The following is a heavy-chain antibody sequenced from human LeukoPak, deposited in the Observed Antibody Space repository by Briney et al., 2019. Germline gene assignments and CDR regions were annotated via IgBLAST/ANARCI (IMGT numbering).Heavy chain of an antibody. CDR1: GGSISSHY. V-gene: IGHV4-59*11. CDR2: IYYSGST. D-gene: IGHD3-22*01. J-gene: IGHJ4*02. CDR3: ARDREADSSGYYGLDY. Sequence: NPSETLSLTCTVSGGSISSHYWSWIRQPPGKGLEWIGYIYYSGSTNYNPSLKSRVTISVDTSKNQFSLKLSSVTAADTAVYYCARDREADSSGYYGLDYWGQGTLVTVSS.